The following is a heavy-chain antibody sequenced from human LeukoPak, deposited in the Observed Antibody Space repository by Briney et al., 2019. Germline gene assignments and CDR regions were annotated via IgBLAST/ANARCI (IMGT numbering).Heavy chain of an antibody. CDR1: GFTLSNAW. D-gene: IGHD2-8*02. CDR2: IKSKTDGGTT. Sequence: KAGRSLRLSCAASGFTLSNAWMSWVRQAPGKGLEWVGRIKSKTDGGTTDYAATVKGRFTISTDDSKNTLYLQMNSLKTEDTAVYYCTTLVVEGGYWGQGTLVTVSS. CDR3: TTLVVEGGY. J-gene: IGHJ4*02. V-gene: IGHV3-15*01.